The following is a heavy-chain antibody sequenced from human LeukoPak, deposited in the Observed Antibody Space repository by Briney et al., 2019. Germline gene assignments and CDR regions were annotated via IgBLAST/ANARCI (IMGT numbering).Heavy chain of an antibody. Sequence: PGGSLRLSCAASGFTFDDYAMHWVRHAPGEGLEWVSGISWNSGSIGYADSVKGRFTISRDNAKNSLYLQMNSLRAEDTALYYCAKSYYDSSGYYYFDYWGQGTLVTVSS. J-gene: IGHJ4*02. D-gene: IGHD3-22*01. CDR3: AKSYYDSSGYYYFDY. CDR2: ISWNSGSI. V-gene: IGHV3-9*01. CDR1: GFTFDDYA.